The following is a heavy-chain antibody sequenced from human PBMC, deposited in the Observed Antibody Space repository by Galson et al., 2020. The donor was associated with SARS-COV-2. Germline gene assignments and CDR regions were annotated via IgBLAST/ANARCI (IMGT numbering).Heavy chain of an antibody. CDR1: GFAFSSYT. Sequence: GEYLKISCAASGFAFSSYTMNWVRQAPGKGLEWVASLDTSSTYIYYADSLKGRFTISRDNAENSLYLQMNSLRAEDTAVYYCARSPPASTSGTSIYFDYWGQGTQVTVSS. CDR3: ARSPPASTSGTSIYFDY. V-gene: IGHV3-21*01. D-gene: IGHD3-10*01. CDR2: LDTSSTYI. J-gene: IGHJ4*02.